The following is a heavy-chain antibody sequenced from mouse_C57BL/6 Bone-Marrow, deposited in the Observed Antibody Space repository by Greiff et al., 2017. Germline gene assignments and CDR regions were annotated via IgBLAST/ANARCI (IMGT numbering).Heavy chain of an antibody. CDR3: TRSHSYYGTNY. CDR1: GFNIKDYY. CDR2: IDPEDGET. D-gene: IGHD1-1*01. V-gene: IGHV14-2*01. J-gene: IGHJ2*01. Sequence: VQLKQSGAELVKPGASVKLSCTASGFNIKDYYIHWVKQRTEQGLEWIGRIDPEDGETKYAPKFQDKATITADTSSNTAYLQLSSLTSEDTAVYYCTRSHSYYGTNYWGQGTTLTVSS.